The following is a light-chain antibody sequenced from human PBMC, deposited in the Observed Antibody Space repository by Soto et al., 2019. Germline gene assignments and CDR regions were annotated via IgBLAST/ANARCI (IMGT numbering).Light chain of an antibody. V-gene: IGKV3-20*01. J-gene: IGKJ5*01. CDR2: GIS. CDR3: QQYGSSVT. CDR1: QSVTSNY. Sequence: EVVMTQSPATLSVSPGERATLSCRASQSVTSNYLAFYQQKPGQATMLLIYGISTRATGVPDRFSGSGSGTDFTLTISRLEPEDFAVYYCQQYGSSVTFGQGTRLEIK.